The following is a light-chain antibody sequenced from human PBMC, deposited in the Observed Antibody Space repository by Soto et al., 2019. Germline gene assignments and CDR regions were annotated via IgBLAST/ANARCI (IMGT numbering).Light chain of an antibody. CDR2: GPS. Sequence: EIVMTQSPATLSVSPGERATLSCRASQSVSSNLAWYQQKPGQAPRLLIYGPSTRATVIPARFSGSGSGTELTLLISSLQSEDLAVFYCKLYNTWPPMYTFGQGTKLEIK. CDR3: KLYNTWPPMYT. CDR1: QSVSSN. J-gene: IGKJ2*01. V-gene: IGKV3-15*01.